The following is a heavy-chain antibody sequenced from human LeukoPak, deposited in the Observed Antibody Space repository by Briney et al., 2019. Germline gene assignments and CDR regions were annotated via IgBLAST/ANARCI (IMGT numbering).Heavy chain of an antibody. J-gene: IGHJ6*03. D-gene: IGHD2-15*01. CDR1: GYTFSSFS. Sequence: GGSLRLSCAASGYTFSSFSINWVRQAPGKGLEWVSVIYSGGSTYYADSVKGRFTISRDNSKNTLYLQMNSLRAEDTAVYYCARVDVGGYCSGGSRYPGDGYYYYMDVWGKGTTVTVSS. CDR2: IYSGGST. CDR3: ARVDVGGYCSGGSRYPGDGYYYYMDV. V-gene: IGHV3-53*01.